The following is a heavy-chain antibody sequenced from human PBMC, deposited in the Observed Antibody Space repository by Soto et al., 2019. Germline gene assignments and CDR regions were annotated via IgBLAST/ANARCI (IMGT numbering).Heavy chain of an antibody. CDR2: ISSGSSTI. V-gene: IGHV3-48*01. CDR3: YYYYMDV. J-gene: IGHJ6*03. CDR1: GFSFTSYA. Sequence: GGSLRLSCAASGFSFTSYAMNWVRQAPGKGLEWVSYISSGSSTIYYAESVKGRFTISRDNAKKSLFLQMNSLRAEDTAVYYYYYYYMDVWGKGTTVTVSS.